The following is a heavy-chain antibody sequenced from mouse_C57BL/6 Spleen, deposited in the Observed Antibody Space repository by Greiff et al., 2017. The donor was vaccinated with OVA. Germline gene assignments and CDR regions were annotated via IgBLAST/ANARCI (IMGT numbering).Heavy chain of an antibody. D-gene: IGHD2-12*01. CDR1: GYTFTDYY. J-gene: IGHJ4*01. CDR3: ARYGGGLLYGYYAMDY. V-gene: IGHV1-19*01. CDR2: INPYNGGT. Sequence: EVQLVESGPVLVKPGASVKMSCKASGYTFTDYYMNWVKQSHGKSLEWIGVINPYNGGTSYNQKFKGKATLTVDKSSSTAYMELNSLTSEDSAVYYCARYGGGLLYGYYAMDYWGQGTSVTVSS.